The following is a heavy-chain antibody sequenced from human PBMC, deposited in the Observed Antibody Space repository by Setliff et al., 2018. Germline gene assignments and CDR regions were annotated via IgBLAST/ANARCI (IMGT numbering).Heavy chain of an antibody. J-gene: IGHJ4*02. Sequence: ASVKVSCKTSAYSFTDYYIQWVRQAPGQGLEWMGWINPNSGGTKYSPKFQGRVAMTRDASVTTAFLELSGLTYDDTAVYYCARLFQGYDYYKKFDSWGQGTLVTVSS. D-gene: IGHD3-10*01. CDR2: INPNSGGT. V-gene: IGHV1-2*02. CDR1: AYSFTDYY. CDR3: ARLFQGYDYYKKFDS.